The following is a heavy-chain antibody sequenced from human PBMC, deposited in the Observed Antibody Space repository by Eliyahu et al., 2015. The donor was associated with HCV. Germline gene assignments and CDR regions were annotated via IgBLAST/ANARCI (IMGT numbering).Heavy chain of an antibody. CDR2: ISSSGGTV. V-gene: IGHV3-48*01. J-gene: IGHJ5*02. Sequence: EVKLVESGGGLVQPGGSLRVSCAASGFVFXSYSMNWVRQAPVKGLEWLSYISSSGGTVYYADSVKGRFTISRDNAKNSLYLQMNSLRAEDTAVYYCARGYYDSHNWFDPWGPGTLVTVSS. CDR3: ARGYYDSHNWFDP. CDR1: GFVFXSYS. D-gene: IGHD3-22*01.